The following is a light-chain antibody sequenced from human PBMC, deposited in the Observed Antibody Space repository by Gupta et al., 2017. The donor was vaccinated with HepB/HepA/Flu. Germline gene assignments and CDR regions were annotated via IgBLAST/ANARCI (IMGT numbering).Light chain of an antibody. Sequence: DMVMTQSPLSLPVTPGEPAFIYCRSSQSLLHSNGYNYLDWYLQKPGQSPQLLIYLVSNRASGVPDRFSGSGSGTDFTLKISRVEADDVGVYYCMQALQSPCSFGQGTKLEIK. J-gene: IGKJ2*04. CDR3: MQALQSPCS. CDR1: QSLLHSNGYNY. CDR2: LVS. V-gene: IGKV2-28*01.